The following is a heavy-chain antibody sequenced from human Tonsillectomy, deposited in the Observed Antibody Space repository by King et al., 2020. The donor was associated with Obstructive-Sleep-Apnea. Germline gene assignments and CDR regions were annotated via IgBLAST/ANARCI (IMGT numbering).Heavy chain of an antibody. V-gene: IGHV3-73*01. D-gene: IGHD3-9*01. CDR1: GFTFSGSA. Sequence: VQLVESGGGLVQPGGSLKLSCAASGFTFSGSAMHWVRQASGRGLDWVGRIRSKTDNYATTYAASVKGRFTISRDDSRNTAYLQMNSLKIEDTAVYYCLYYDILTGYFAYWGQGTLVTVSS. CDR2: IRSKTDNYAT. CDR3: LYYDILTGYFAY. J-gene: IGHJ4*02.